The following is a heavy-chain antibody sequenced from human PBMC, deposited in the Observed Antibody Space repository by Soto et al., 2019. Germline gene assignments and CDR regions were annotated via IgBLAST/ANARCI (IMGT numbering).Heavy chain of an antibody. D-gene: IGHD3-22*01. Sequence: QVQLVQSGAEVKKPGSSVKVSCKASGGTFSSYAISWVRQAPGQGLEWMGGIIPIFGTANYAQKFQGRVKITADESTSTAYMELSSLRSEDTAVYYCARDLYYYDSSGYYPPHWFDPWGQGTLVTVSS. CDR3: ARDLYYYDSSGYYPPHWFDP. V-gene: IGHV1-69*01. J-gene: IGHJ5*02. CDR1: GGTFSSYA. CDR2: IIPIFGTA.